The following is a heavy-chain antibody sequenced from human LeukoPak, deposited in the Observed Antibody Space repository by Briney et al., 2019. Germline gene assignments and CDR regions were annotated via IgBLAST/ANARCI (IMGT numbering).Heavy chain of an antibody. J-gene: IGHJ4*02. CDR1: GYSFSNYW. CDR2: IYPDESDT. D-gene: IGHD1-26*01. V-gene: IGHV5-51*01. Sequence: GESLQISCKGSGYSFSNYWIGWVRQMPGKGLEWMGIIYPDESDTRYSPSFQGQVTISADKSISTAYLQWSSLKASDTAMYYCARDVGEVSCGYWGQGTLVTVSS. CDR3: ARDVGEVSCGY.